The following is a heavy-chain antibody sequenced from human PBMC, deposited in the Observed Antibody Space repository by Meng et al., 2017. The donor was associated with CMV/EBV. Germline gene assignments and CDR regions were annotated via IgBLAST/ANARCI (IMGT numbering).Heavy chain of an antibody. Sequence: SVKVSCKASGYTFTSYAMNWVRQAPGQGLEWMGRIIPILGIANYAQKFQGRVTITADKSTSTAYMELSSLRSEDTAVYYCARPKFQYSSSSGVGRRYYGMDVWGQGTTVTVSS. D-gene: IGHD6-6*01. CDR3: ARPKFQYSSSSGVGRRYYGMDV. V-gene: IGHV1-69*04. J-gene: IGHJ6*02. CDR1: GYTFTSYA. CDR2: IIPILGIA.